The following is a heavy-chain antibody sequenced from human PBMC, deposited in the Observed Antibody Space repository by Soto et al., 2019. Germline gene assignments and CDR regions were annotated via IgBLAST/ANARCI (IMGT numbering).Heavy chain of an antibody. CDR3: ARGRGAAADYFDF. V-gene: IGHV3-11*05. J-gene: IGHJ4*02. Sequence: QVQLVESGGGLVKPGGSLRLSCAVSGFTFSDYYMTWIRQAPGKGLEGFSYISSCTSHTNYADSVKGRFTISRDNAKNSVFLQMNSLRAEDTAVYYCARGRGAAADYFDFWGQGTLVTVSS. D-gene: IGHD6-13*01. CDR2: ISSCTSHT. CDR1: GFTFSDYY.